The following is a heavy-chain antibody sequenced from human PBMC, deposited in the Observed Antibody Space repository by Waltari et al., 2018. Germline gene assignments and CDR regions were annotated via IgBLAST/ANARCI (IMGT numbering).Heavy chain of an antibody. CDR1: GFTFSSYA. D-gene: IGHD5-12*01. V-gene: IGHV3-30-3*01. Sequence: QVQLVESGGGVVQPGRSLRLSCAASGFTFSSYAMHWVRQAPGKGLEWVAVISYDGSNKYYADSVKGRFTISRDNSKNTLYLQMNSLRAEDTAVYYCARGGVSWLRFKPFDYWGQGTLVTVSS. CDR2: ISYDGSNK. CDR3: ARGGVSWLRFKPFDY. J-gene: IGHJ4*02.